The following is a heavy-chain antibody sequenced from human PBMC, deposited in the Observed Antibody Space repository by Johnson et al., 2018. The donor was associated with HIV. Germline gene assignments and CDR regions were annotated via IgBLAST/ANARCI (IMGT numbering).Heavy chain of an antibody. CDR3: ARAFGSGGYSSSWYLGLGSFDI. D-gene: IGHD6-13*01. J-gene: IGHJ3*02. V-gene: IGHV3-66*01. Sequence: VQVVESGGALVQPGGSLRLSCAASGFTVSNNYMSWVRQAPGRGLEWVSLLYSGGTTYYADSVKGRFTISRDNGKKSLYLQMNSLRDDDTALYFCARAFGSGGYSSSWYLGLGSFDIWGQGTMVTVSS. CDR1: GFTVSNNY. CDR2: LYSGGTT.